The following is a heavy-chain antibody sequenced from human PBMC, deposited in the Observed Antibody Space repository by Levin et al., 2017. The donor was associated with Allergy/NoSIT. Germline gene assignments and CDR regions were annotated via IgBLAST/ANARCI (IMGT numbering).Heavy chain of an antibody. Sequence: PGGSLRLSCAASGFTFSSYGMHWVRQAPGKGLEWVAVIWYDGSNKYYADSVKGRFTISRDNSKNTLYLQMNSLRAEDTAVYYCAREMYGDYVAAFDIWGQGTMVTVSS. V-gene: IGHV3-33*01. CDR2: IWYDGSNK. CDR3: AREMYGDYVAAFDI. CDR1: GFTFSSYG. J-gene: IGHJ3*02. D-gene: IGHD4-17*01.